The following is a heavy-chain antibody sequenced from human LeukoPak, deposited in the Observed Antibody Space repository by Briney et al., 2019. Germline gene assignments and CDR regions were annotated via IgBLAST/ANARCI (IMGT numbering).Heavy chain of an antibody. CDR1: GFTFINAW. CDR3: TTDGVGVEGATYDN. CDR2: IKAKAHGGTI. J-gene: IGHJ4*02. D-gene: IGHD1-26*01. Sequence: GGSLRLSCAASGFTFINAWMAWVRQAPGKGLEWVGRIKAKAHGGTIEYAAPVKGRFTISGDDSKNTLYLQMNSLKTEDTAVYYCTTDGVGVEGATYDNWGQGTLVTVSS. V-gene: IGHV3-15*01.